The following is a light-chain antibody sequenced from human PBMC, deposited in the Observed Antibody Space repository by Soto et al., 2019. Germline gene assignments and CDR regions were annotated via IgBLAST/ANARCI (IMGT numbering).Light chain of an antibody. Sequence: QSVPTQPASVSGSPGQSITISCTGTSSDVDTYIYISWYQQHPGKAPKLIIYDVTNRPPGVSNRFSGSKSGNTASLTISGLQTEDEADYYCSSYTFSTLVFATGTKVTVL. CDR2: DVT. V-gene: IGLV2-14*03. CDR1: SSDVDTYIY. J-gene: IGLJ1*01. CDR3: SSYTFSTLV.